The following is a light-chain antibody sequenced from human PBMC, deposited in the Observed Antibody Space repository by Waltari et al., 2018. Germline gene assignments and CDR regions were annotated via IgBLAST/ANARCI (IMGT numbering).Light chain of an antibody. CDR2: GAS. J-gene: IGKJ1*01. Sequence: EIVLTQSPGTLSLSPGARATLSCRASQSVGRSLAWYQQKPGQAPRLLIYGASSRATGIPERFSGSGSGTDFRLTISRREPEDFAVYYCQHYVRLPATFGQGTKVEIK. CDR1: QSVGRS. CDR3: QHYVRLPAT. V-gene: IGKV3-20*01.